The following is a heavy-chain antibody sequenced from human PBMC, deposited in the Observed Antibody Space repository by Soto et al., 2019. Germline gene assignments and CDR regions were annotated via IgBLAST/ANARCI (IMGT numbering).Heavy chain of an antibody. V-gene: IGHV1-69*02. Sequence: GASVKVSCKASGGTFSSYTISWVRQAPGQGLEWMGRIIPILGIANYAQKFQGRVTITADKSTSTAYMELSSLRSEDTAVYYCARGGGPTRAPRLFYGGKEPRVTASS. D-gene: IGHD5-12*01. CDR3: ARGGGPTRAPRLFY. CDR2: IIPILGIA. CDR1: GGTFSSYT. J-gene: IGHJ4*02.